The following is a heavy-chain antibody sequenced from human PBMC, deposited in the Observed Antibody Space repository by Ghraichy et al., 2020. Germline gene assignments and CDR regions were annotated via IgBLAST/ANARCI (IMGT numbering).Heavy chain of an antibody. CDR1: GDPIGGTAFY. CDR2: IYYNGRT. CDR3: ARQAAGTAAASNGDN. J-gene: IGHJ4*02. Sequence: TLSLTCTVSGDPIGGTAFYWGWIRQPPGKGLEWIGNIYYNGRTYYNPSLQSRVAISIDASKNQFSLRLNSVTAADTAVYYCARQAAGTAAASNGDNWGQGTLVTVSS. D-gene: IGHD6-13*01. V-gene: IGHV4-39*01.